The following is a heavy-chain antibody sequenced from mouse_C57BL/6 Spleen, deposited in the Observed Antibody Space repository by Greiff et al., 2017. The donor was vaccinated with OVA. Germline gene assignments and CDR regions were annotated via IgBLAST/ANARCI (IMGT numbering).Heavy chain of an antibody. J-gene: IGHJ4*01. V-gene: IGHV1-58*01. CDR1: GYTFTSYG. Sequence: EVQLQQSGAELVRPGSSVKMSCKTSGYTFTSYGINWVKQRPGQGLEWIGYIYIGNGYTEYNEKFKGKDTLTSDTSSSTAYMQLSSLTSEDSAIYFCARAYYGSSSGYAMDYWGQGTSVTVSS. D-gene: IGHD1-1*01. CDR3: ARAYYGSSSGYAMDY. CDR2: IYIGNGYT.